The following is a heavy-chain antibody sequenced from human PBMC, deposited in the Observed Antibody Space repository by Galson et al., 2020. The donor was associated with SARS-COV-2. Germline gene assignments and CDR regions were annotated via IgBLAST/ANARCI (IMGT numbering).Heavy chain of an antibody. CDR3: ARALPHYYDSSCLKSDAFDI. D-gene: IGHD3-22*01. V-gene: IGHV1-69*10. Sequence: SVKVSCKASGGTFSSYAISWVRQAPGQGLEWMGGIIPILGIANYAQKFQGRVTITADKSTSTAYMELSSLRSEDTAVYYCARALPHYYDSSCLKSDAFDIWGQGTMVTVSS. CDR2: IIPILGIA. J-gene: IGHJ3*02. CDR1: GGTFSSYA.